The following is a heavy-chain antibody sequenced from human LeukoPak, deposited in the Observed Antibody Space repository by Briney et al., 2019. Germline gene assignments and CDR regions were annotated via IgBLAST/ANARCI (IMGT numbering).Heavy chain of an antibody. Sequence: ASVKVSCKVSGFTFTGYYMHWVRQAPGQGLEWMGRINPSTGGANYAQKFQGRVTMTRDTSTSTAYMELRSLRSDDTAVYYCARDRIVGATTTSEFDYWGQGTLVTVSS. CDR1: GFTFTGYY. CDR3: ARDRIVGATTTSEFDY. D-gene: IGHD1-26*01. J-gene: IGHJ4*02. CDR2: INPSTGGA. V-gene: IGHV1-2*06.